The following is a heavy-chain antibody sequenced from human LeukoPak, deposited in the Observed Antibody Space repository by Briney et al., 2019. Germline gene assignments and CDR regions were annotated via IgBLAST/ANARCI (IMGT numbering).Heavy chain of an antibody. J-gene: IGHJ4*02. CDR2: IWYDGSNK. CDR3: ARVIDNWNDEIGALDY. CDR1: GLSFSSYG. V-gene: IGHV3-33*01. Sequence: GGSLRLSCAASGLSFSSYGMHWVRQAPGKGLEWVAVIWYDGSNKYYADSVKGRFTISRDNSKNTLYLQMNSLRAEDTAVYYCARVIDNWNDEIGALDYWGQGTLVTVSS. D-gene: IGHD1-1*01.